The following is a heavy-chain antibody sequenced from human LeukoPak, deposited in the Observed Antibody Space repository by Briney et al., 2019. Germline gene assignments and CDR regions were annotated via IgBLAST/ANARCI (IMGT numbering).Heavy chain of an antibody. Sequence: GGSLRLSCAASGFTFSSYWMSWVRQAPGKGLEWVANIKQDGSEKYYVDSVKGRFTISRDNAKNSLYLQMNSLRAEDTAVYYCARVAFIAAAGTQPDYWGQGTLLTVSS. V-gene: IGHV3-7*01. CDR2: IKQDGSEK. CDR3: ARVAFIAAAGTQPDY. CDR1: GFTFSSYW. J-gene: IGHJ4*02. D-gene: IGHD6-13*01.